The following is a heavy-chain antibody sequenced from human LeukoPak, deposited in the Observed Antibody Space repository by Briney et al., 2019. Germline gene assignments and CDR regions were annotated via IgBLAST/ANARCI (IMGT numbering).Heavy chain of an antibody. CDR3: AKVLGDYEGWLGMDV. Sequence: GGSLRLSCAASGFTFSSYAMSWVRQAPGKGLEWVSAISGSGGSTYYADSVKGRFTISRDNSKNTLYLQMNSLRAEDTAVYYCAKVLGDYEGWLGMDVWGQGTTVTVSS. J-gene: IGHJ6*02. V-gene: IGHV3-23*01. D-gene: IGHD4-17*01. CDR1: GFTFSSYA. CDR2: ISGSGGST.